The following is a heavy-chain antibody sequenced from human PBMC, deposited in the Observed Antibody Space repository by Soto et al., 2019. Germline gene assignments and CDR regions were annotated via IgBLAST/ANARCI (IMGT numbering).Heavy chain of an antibody. CDR2: IYYSGST. V-gene: IGHV4-59*01. CDR3: AREWTSGNWFDP. CDR1: GGSISSYY. J-gene: IGHJ5*02. Sequence: PSETLSLTCTASGGSISSYYWSWIRQPPGKGLEWIGYIYYSGSTNYNPSLKSRVTISVDTSKNQFSLKLSSVTAADTAVYYCAREWTSGNWFDPWGQGTLVTVSS. D-gene: IGHD5-12*01.